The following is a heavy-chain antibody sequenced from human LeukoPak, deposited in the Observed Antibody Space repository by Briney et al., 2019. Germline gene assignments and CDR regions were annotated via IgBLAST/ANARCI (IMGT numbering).Heavy chain of an antibody. V-gene: IGHV1-46*01. Sequence: ASVKVSCKASGYTFTSYYMHWVRQAPGQGLEWMGIINPSGGSTSYAQKFQGRVTMTRDTSTSTVYMELSSLRSEDTAVYYCARDSYDSSGYYGDDAFDIWGQGTTVTVSS. D-gene: IGHD3-22*01. CDR1: GYTFTSYY. CDR2: INPSGGST. CDR3: ARDSYDSSGYYGDDAFDI. J-gene: IGHJ3*02.